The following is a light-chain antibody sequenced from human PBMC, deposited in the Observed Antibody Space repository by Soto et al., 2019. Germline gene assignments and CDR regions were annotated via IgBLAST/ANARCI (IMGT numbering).Light chain of an antibody. J-gene: IGKJ2*01. CDR1: QSVSSN. CDR2: GAS. V-gene: IGKV3-15*01. Sequence: EIVMTQSPATLSVSPGARATLSCRASQSVSSNVAWYQQKPGQAPRLLIYGASTRATGIPARFSGSGSGTEFTITISSLQSEDFAVYYCQQYNNWPPFGQGTKLEIK. CDR3: QQYNNWPP.